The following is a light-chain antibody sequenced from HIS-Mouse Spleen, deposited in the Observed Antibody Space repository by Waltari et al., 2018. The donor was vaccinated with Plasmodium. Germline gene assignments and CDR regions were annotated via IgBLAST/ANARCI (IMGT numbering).Light chain of an antibody. CDR2: LGS. CDR1: QSLPHSNGYNY. Sequence: DIVMTQSPLSLPVTPGEPASISCSSSQSLPHSNGYNYLDWYLQKPGQSPQLLIYLGSNRASGVPDRFSGSGSGTDFTLKISRVEAEDVGVYYCMQALQTPLTFGGGTKVEIK. CDR3: MQALQTPLT. J-gene: IGKJ4*01. V-gene: IGKV2-28*01.